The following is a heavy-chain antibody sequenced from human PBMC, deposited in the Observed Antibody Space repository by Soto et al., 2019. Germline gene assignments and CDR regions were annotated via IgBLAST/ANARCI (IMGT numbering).Heavy chain of an antibody. Sequence: PSETLSLTCTVSGDSVSSGGYYWSWIRQPPGKGLKWIGYIYSSGSANYNPSLKSRVTISRDTSKNQISLKVASVTAADTAGYYCARGFSSVSMDAWGQGTTVTVSS. CDR3: ARGFSSVSMDA. CDR1: GDSVSSGGYY. V-gene: IGHV4-61*08. J-gene: IGHJ6*02. D-gene: IGHD6-19*01. CDR2: IYSSGSA.